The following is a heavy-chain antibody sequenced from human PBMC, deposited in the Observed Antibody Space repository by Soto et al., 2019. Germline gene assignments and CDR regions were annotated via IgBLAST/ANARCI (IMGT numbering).Heavy chain of an antibody. D-gene: IGHD2-15*01. CDR3: ARVDWRIASYV. CDR2: IKQDESET. Sequence: EVQLVESGGGLVQPGGSLRLSCAAFGFPLSSYWMTWVRQAPGKGLEWVANIKQDESETNYVDSVKGRFTISRDNAKSSVYLQPNSLRVEDTATEYCARVDWRIASYVWGQGTMVTVSS. CDR1: GFPLSSYW. J-gene: IGHJ3*01. V-gene: IGHV3-7*04.